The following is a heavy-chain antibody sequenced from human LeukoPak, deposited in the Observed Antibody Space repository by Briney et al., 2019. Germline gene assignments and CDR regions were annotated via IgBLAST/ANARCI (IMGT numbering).Heavy chain of an antibody. CDR1: GYTFTAFY. Sequence: ASVKVSCKASGYTFTAFYIHWVRQAPGQGLEWMAKLVPSRGSPSYAQKFQGRVTVTRDTSTSTVHMELSGLRSEDTAVYYCARDQEGFDYWGQGTLVTVSS. CDR3: ARDQEGFDY. V-gene: IGHV1-46*01. CDR2: LVPSRGSP. J-gene: IGHJ4*02.